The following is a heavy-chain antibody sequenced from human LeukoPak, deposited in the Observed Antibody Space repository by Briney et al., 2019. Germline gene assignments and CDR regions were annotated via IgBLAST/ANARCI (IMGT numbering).Heavy chain of an antibody. Sequence: GGSLRLSCAVSGFTLSGYAMSWVRQAPGKALEWVSSISGSSYHIYYADSVKGRFTISRDNANNLLYLQMNSLRAEDTAVYYCASGTIVGARGADNWGQGTLVTVSS. CDR3: ASGTIVGARGADN. CDR1: GFTLSGYA. J-gene: IGHJ4*02. CDR2: ISGSSYHI. V-gene: IGHV3-21*01. D-gene: IGHD1-26*01.